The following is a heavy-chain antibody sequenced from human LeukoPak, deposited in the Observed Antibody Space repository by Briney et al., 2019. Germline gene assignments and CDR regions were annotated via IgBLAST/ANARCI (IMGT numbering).Heavy chain of an antibody. V-gene: IGHV3-11*06. Sequence: GGSLRLSCAASGFTFSDYYMSWIRQAPGKGLEWVSYISSSSSYIYYADSVKGRFTISRDNAKNSLYLQMNSLRAEDTAVYYCARDSGRYSSSWYSMDYWGQGTLVTVSS. D-gene: IGHD6-13*01. CDR3: ARDSGRYSSSWYSMDY. J-gene: IGHJ4*02. CDR1: GFTFSDYY. CDR2: ISSSSSYI.